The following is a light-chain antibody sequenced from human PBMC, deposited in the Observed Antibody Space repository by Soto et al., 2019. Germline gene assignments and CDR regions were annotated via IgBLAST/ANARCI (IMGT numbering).Light chain of an antibody. V-gene: IGLV2-23*02. Sequence: QSALTQPASVSGSPGQSITISCTGTSGDVGSYNLVSWYQQYPGKAPKFLIYGVSKRPSGVSNRFSGSKSGNTASLTISGLQAEDEADYYCCSDAGSTTHVVFGGGTKLTVL. CDR2: GVS. J-gene: IGLJ2*01. CDR3: CSDAGSTTHVV. CDR1: SGDVGSYNL.